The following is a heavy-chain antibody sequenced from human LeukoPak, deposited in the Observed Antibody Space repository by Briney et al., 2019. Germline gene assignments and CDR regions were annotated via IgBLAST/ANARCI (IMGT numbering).Heavy chain of an antibody. V-gene: IGHV3-11*06. CDR2: ISNSNTYT. CDR1: GFTFSDYY. Sequence: GGSLRLSCSASGFTFSDYYMSWIRQAPGKGLEWVSYISNSNTYTNYADSVKGRFTISRDNAKNSLYLQMNSLRAEDTAVYYCAMSGIIDYWGQGTLVTVSS. CDR3: AMSGIIDY. J-gene: IGHJ4*02. D-gene: IGHD3-16*01.